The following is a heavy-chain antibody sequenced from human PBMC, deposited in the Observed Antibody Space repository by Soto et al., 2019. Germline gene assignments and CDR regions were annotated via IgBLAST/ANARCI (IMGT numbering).Heavy chain of an antibody. CDR3: AKDPSPYDFVCLYYFDY. CDR1: GFTFSSYA. Sequence: PGGSLRLSCAASGFTFSSYAMSWVRQAPGKGLEWVSGITSSGSRTYYADSVKGRFTISRDNSKMYLQMNSLRAEDTAVYYCAKDPSPYDFVCLYYFDYWGPGTLVTVSS. CDR2: ITSSGSRT. V-gene: IGHV3-23*01. J-gene: IGHJ4*02. D-gene: IGHD3-3*01.